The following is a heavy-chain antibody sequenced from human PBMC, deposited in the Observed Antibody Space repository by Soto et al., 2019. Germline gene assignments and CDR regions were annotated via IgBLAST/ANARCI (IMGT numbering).Heavy chain of an antibody. CDR1: GGTFSSYA. Sequence: QVQLVQSGAEVKTPGSSVKVSCKASGGTFSSYAISWVRQAPGQGREWMGGIIPIFGTANYEQKFQGRVTITADESTSTAYMELSSLSSEDTAVYYCARVYYYDSSGYYPLGYWGQGPLVTVSS. D-gene: IGHD3-22*01. J-gene: IGHJ4*02. V-gene: IGHV1-69*01. CDR3: ARVYYYDSSGYYPLGY. CDR2: IIPIFGTA.